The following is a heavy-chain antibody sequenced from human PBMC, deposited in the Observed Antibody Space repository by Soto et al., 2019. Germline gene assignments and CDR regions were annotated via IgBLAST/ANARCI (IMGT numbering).Heavy chain of an antibody. CDR2: INIDGSRT. CDR3: ARGGRSGSSQYYFDS. V-gene: IGHV3-74*01. D-gene: IGHD3-10*01. Sequence: GGALRLSCGAAWFNSGDLGMRRILQATGKGLVWVSRINIDGSRTTYADSVKGRFTISRDNAKNTLYLQMNSLRAEDTAVYYCARGGRSGSSQYYFDSWGQGTLVTVSS. CDR1: WFNSGDLG. J-gene: IGHJ4*02.